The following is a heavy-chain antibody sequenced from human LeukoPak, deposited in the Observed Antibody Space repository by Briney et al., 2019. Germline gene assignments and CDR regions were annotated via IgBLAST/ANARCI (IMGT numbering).Heavy chain of an antibody. Sequence: SVKVSCKASGGTFSSYTISWVRQAPGQGLEWMGRIIPILGIANYAQKFQGRVTITADKSTSTAYMELSSLRSEDTAVYYCAPGMDGYYYYMDVWSKGTTVTVSS. J-gene: IGHJ6*03. CDR1: GGTFSSYT. CDR2: IIPILGIA. V-gene: IGHV1-69*02. CDR3: APGMDGYYYYMDV. D-gene: IGHD1-26*01.